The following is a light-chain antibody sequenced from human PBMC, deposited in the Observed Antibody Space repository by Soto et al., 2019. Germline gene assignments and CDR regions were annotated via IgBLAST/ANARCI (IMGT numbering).Light chain of an antibody. CDR1: QNVDKNY. J-gene: IGKJ1*01. CDR3: QQCAYSPRT. V-gene: IGKV3-20*01. CDR2: DAS. Sequence: EIVLTQSPDSLSLSPGEIATLSCRASQNVDKNYLAWYQQRPGLAPRLLIYDASIRATGIPDRFSGSGSGTDFTLSISRLEPEDFAVYYCQQCAYSPRTFGQGTKVEVK.